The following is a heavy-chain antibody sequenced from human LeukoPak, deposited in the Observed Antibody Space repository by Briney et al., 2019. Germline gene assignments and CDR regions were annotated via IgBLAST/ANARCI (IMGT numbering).Heavy chain of an antibody. Sequence: PGGSLRLSCAASGFTFSDYYMSWIGQAPGKGLEGVSYINSSGSTIYYADSVKGRFTISRDNAKNSLYLQMNSLRAEDTAVYYCARDSIAAAGIDYWGQGTLVTVSS. CDR3: ARDSIAAAGIDY. J-gene: IGHJ4*02. V-gene: IGHV3-11*01. CDR1: GFTFSDYY. CDR2: INSSGSTI. D-gene: IGHD6-13*01.